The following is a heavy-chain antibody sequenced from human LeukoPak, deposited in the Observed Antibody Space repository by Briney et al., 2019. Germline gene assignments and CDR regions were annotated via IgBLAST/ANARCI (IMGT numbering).Heavy chain of an antibody. V-gene: IGHV4-30-2*01. CDR1: GVSISSGGYS. D-gene: IGHD6-13*01. CDR2: IYHSGST. J-gene: IGHJ2*01. Sequence: SQTLSLTCAVSGVSISSGGYSWCWIRQPPGKGLEWIGYIYHSGSTYYNPSLKSRVTISVDRSKNQFSLKLSSVTAADTAVYYCARGRYSSSWYLPGGYFDLWGRGTLVTVSS. CDR3: ARGRYSSSWYLPGGYFDL.